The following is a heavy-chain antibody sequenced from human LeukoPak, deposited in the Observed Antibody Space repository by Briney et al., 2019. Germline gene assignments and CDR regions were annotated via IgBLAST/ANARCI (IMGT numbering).Heavy chain of an antibody. CDR1: GGSISSYY. J-gene: IGHJ5*02. CDR2: IYYSGST. Sequence: SETLSLTCTVSGGSISSYYWSWIRQPPGKGLEWIGYIYYSGSTNYNPSLKSRVTISVDTSKNQFSLKLRSVTAADTAVYYCTRGPPRVTWFDPWGQGTLVTVSS. V-gene: IGHV4-59*01. CDR3: TRGPPRVTWFDP.